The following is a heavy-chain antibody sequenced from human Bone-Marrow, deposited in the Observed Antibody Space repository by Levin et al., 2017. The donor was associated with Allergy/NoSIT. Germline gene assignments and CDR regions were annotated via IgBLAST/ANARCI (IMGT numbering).Heavy chain of an antibody. Sequence: PGGSLRLSCAASGFTFNNYAMSWVRQAPGKGLEWVSVISGSGDNSYYADSVKGRFTISRDNSKNTLFLQMNSLRAEDTALYYCAKNTGHNSGRYFEYWGQGTLVTVSS. J-gene: IGHJ4*02. CDR1: GFTFNNYA. CDR2: ISGSGDNS. V-gene: IGHV3-23*01. CDR3: AKNTGHNSGRYFEY. D-gene: IGHD3-22*01.